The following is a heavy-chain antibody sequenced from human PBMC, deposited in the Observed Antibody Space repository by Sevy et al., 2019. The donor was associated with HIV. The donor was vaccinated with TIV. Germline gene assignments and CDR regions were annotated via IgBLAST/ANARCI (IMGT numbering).Heavy chain of an antibody. D-gene: IGHD5-18*01. Sequence: SETLSLTCTGSGGSISSYYWSWIRQPPGKGLEWIGYIYYSGSTNYNPSLKSRVTISVDTSKNQFSLKLSSVTTADTAVYYCARGVYSYGYWREFDYWGQGTLVTVSS. CDR1: GGSISSYY. CDR3: ARGVYSYGYWREFDY. CDR2: IYYSGST. J-gene: IGHJ4*02. V-gene: IGHV4-59*01.